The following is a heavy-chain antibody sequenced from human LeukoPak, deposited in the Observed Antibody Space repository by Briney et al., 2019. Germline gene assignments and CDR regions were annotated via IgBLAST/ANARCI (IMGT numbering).Heavy chain of an antibody. D-gene: IGHD6-6*01. CDR3: ARGGAARLHFQN. CDR2: IFYTGST. V-gene: IGHV4-59*01. J-gene: IGHJ1*01. CDR1: GGSISSYH. Sequence: SETLSLTCTVSGGSISSYHWSWIRQPPGKELEWIGYIFYTGSTNYNPSLKTRVTISLDTSKNQFSLKLSSVTAADTAVYYCARGGAARLHFQNWGQGTLVTVSS.